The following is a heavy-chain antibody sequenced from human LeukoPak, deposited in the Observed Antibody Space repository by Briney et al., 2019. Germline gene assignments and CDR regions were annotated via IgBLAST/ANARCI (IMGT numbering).Heavy chain of an antibody. Sequence: SVKVSCKASGGTFSSYAISWVRQAPGQGLEWMGGITPIFGTANYAQKFQGRVTITTDESTSTAYMELSGLRSEDTAVYYCARVESPVVVPAAMPRAGWFDPWGQGTLVTVSS. D-gene: IGHD2-2*01. V-gene: IGHV1-69*05. CDR3: ARVESPVVVPAAMPRAGWFDP. CDR1: GGTFSSYA. CDR2: ITPIFGTA. J-gene: IGHJ5*02.